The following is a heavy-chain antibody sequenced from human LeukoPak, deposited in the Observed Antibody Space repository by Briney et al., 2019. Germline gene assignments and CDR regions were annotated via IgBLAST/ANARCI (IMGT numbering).Heavy chain of an antibody. CDR3: AKNRALHEIDY. CDR1: GLAFSTYA. CDR2: ISGSGGST. Sequence: GGSLRLSCAASGLAFSTYAMSWVRQAPGKGLEWVSGISGSGGSTYYADSVKGRFTISRDNSKNTLYLQMNSLIAGDTAIYYCAKNRALHEIDYWGQGTLVTVSS. D-gene: IGHD2-21*01. J-gene: IGHJ4*02. V-gene: IGHV3-23*01.